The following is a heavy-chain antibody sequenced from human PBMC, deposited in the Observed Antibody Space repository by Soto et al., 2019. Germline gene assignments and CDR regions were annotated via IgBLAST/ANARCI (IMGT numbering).Heavy chain of an antibody. CDR1: GGTFSSYA. J-gene: IGHJ3*02. Sequence: SVKVSCKASGGTFSSYAISWVRQAPGQGLEWMGGIIPIFGTANYAQKFQGRVTITADESTSTAYMELSSLRSEDTAVYYCARVFGGSYDAFDIWGQGTMVTVSS. CDR2: IIPIFGTA. V-gene: IGHV1-69*13. D-gene: IGHD1-26*01. CDR3: ARVFGGSYDAFDI.